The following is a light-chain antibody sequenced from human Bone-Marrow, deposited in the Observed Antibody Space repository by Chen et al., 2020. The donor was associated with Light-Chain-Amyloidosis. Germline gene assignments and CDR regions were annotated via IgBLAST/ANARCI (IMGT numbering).Light chain of an antibody. CDR1: DLPTKY. CDR2: RDT. V-gene: IGLV3-25*03. Sequence: SHQLTQPPSDSVSPGQTASVTCSGDDLPTKYAYWYQQKPGQAPVLVIHRDTERPSGISERFSGSSSGTTATLTISGVQAEDEADYHCQSADSSGTYEVIFGGGTKLTVL. J-gene: IGLJ2*01. CDR3: QSADSSGTYEVI.